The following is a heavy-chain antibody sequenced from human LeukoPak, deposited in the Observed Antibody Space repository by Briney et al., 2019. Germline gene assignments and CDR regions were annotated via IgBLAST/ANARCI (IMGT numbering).Heavy chain of an antibody. CDR2: ISSSSSTI. CDR3: AREHYYDSSGSVDY. D-gene: IGHD3-22*01. J-gene: IGHJ4*02. Sequence: GGSLRLSCAASGFTFSNYWMHWVRQAPGKGLEWVSYISSSSSTIYYADSVKGRFTISRDNAKNSLYLQMNSLRDEDTAVYYCAREHYYDSSGSVDYWGQGTLVTVSS. CDR1: GFTFSNYW. V-gene: IGHV3-48*02.